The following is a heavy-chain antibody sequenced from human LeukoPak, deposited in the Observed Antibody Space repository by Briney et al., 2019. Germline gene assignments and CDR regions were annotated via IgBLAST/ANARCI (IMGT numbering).Heavy chain of an antibody. CDR2: TFDSGST. Sequence: SETLSLTCTVSGGSISGYLWRWIRQPAGEGLEWVGRTFDSGSTSYNPSLESRVTMSVDTPKNQFSLRLSSVTAADTAVYFCVREIPHYGIDYWGQGTLVTVSS. CDR1: GGSISGYL. J-gene: IGHJ4*02. D-gene: IGHD3-10*01. V-gene: IGHV4-4*07. CDR3: VREIPHYGIDY.